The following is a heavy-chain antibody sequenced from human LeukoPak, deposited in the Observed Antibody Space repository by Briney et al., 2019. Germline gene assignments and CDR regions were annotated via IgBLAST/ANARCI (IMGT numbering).Heavy chain of an antibody. CDR1: GYTLTELS. V-gene: IGHV1-24*01. CDR3: ARDQTWDRSGWYEDY. D-gene: IGHD6-19*01. Sequence: ASVKVSCKVSGYTLTELSMHWVRQAPGKGLEWMGGFDPEDGETIYAQKFQGRVTMTEDTSTDTAYMELSSLRSDDTAVYYCARDQTWDRSGWYEDYWGQGTLVTVSS. CDR2: FDPEDGET. J-gene: IGHJ4*02.